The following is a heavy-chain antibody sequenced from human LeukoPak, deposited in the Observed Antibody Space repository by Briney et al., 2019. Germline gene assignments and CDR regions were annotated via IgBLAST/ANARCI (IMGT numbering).Heavy chain of an antibody. J-gene: IGHJ4*02. CDR2: ISSSGSTI. CDR1: GFTFSSYE. CDR3: ARDLYYYDSSGYWDY. D-gene: IGHD3-22*01. V-gene: IGHV3-48*03. Sequence: GGSLRLSCAASGFTFSSYEMNWVRQAPGKGLEWVSYISSSGSTIYYADSVKGRFTISRDNAKNSLYLQMNSLRAEDTAVYYCARDLYYYDSSGYWDYWGQGTLVTVSS.